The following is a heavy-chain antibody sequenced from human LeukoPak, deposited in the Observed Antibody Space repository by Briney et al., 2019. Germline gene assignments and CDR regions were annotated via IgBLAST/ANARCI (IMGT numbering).Heavy chain of an antibody. CDR2: IRSKANSYAT. CDR1: GFTFSGSA. J-gene: IGHJ4*02. Sequence: GGSLRLSWAASGFTFSGSAMHWVRQASGKGLEWVGRIRSKANSYATAYAASVKGRFTISRDDSKNTAYLQMNSLKTEDTAVYYCTRLTSSGYPSATNWGQGTLVTVSS. D-gene: IGHD3-22*01. CDR3: TRLTSSGYPSATN. V-gene: IGHV3-73*01.